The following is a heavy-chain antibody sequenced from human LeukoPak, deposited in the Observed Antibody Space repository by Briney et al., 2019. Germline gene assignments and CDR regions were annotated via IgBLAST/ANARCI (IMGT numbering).Heavy chain of an antibody. CDR2: IYPGDSDT. D-gene: IGHD2-2*02. CDR3: ARGQTCSSINCYTARSFDI. J-gene: IGHJ3*02. CDR1: GNSFTSYW. V-gene: IGHV5-51*01. Sequence: GESLKISCKGSGNSFTSYWIGWVRQMPGKGLEWMGIIYPGDSDTRYSPSFQGQVTISVDKSISTAYLQWSGLKASDTAIYFCARGQTCSSINCYTARSFDIWGQGTMVSVSS.